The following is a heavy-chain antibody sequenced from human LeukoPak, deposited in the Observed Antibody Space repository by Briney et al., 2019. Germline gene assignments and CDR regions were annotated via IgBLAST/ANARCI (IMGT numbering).Heavy chain of an antibody. V-gene: IGHV1-69*05. CDR3: ARDGRFLEWLEEVVRGYYMDV. J-gene: IGHJ6*03. Sequence: SVKVSCKASGGTFSSYAISWVRQAPGQGLEWMGGIIPIFGTANYAQKFQGRVTITTDESTSTVYMELSSLRSEDTAVYYCARDGRFLEWLEEVVRGYYMDVWGKGTTVTVSS. CDR1: GGTFSSYA. CDR2: IIPIFGTA. D-gene: IGHD3-3*01.